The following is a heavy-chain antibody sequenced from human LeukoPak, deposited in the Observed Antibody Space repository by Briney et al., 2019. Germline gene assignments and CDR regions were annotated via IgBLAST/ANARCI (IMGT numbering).Heavy chain of an antibody. V-gene: IGHV3-48*04. CDR3: ARDIRKGGMDV. CDR2: ISSSGSTI. CDR1: GFTFSSYA. Sequence: GGSLRLSCAASGFTFSSYAMSWVRQAPGKGLEWVSYISSSGSTIYYADSVKGRFTISRDNAKNSLYLQMNSLRAEDTAVYYCARDIRKGGMDVWGQGTTVTVSS. J-gene: IGHJ6*02.